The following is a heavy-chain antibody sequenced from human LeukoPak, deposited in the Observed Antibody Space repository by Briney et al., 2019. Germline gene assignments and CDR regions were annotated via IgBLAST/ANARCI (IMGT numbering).Heavy chain of an antibody. V-gene: IGHV1-18*01. Sequence: ASVKVSCKASGGTFSSYAISWVRQAPGQGLEWMGWISAYNGNTNYAQKLQGRVTMTTDTSTSTAFMELRSLRSDDTAVYYCARVPNFVSGYCSGGSCYPGAFDIWGQGTMVTVSS. J-gene: IGHJ3*02. D-gene: IGHD2-15*01. CDR1: GGTFSSYA. CDR3: ARVPNFVSGYCSGGSCYPGAFDI. CDR2: ISAYNGNT.